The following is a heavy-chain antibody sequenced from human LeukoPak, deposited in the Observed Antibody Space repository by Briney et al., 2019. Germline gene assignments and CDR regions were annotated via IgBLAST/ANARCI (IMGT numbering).Heavy chain of an antibody. D-gene: IGHD6-19*01. CDR1: GGSISSYY. CDR2: IYYSGST. Sequence: PSETLSLTCTVSGGSISSYYWSWIRQPPGKGPEWIGYIYYSGSTNYNPSLKSRVTISVDTSQNQFSLKLSSVTAADTAVYYCASHIIAVGAFDIWGQGTMVTVSS. CDR3: ASHIIAVGAFDI. J-gene: IGHJ3*02. V-gene: IGHV4-59*08.